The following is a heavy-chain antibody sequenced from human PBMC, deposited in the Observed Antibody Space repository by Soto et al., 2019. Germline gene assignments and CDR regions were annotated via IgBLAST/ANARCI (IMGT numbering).Heavy chain of an antibody. Sequence: ASVKVSCKVSGYTLTKLSMHWVRQAPGKGLEWMGGFDLEDGSTSYAQKFQGRVTMTRDTSTSTVYMELSSLRSEDTAVYYCARGGSYSSSDYYYYGMDVWGQGTTVTVSS. V-gene: IGHV1-24*01. CDR3: ARGGSYSSSDYYYYGMDV. J-gene: IGHJ6*02. CDR2: FDLEDGST. CDR1: GYTLTKLS. D-gene: IGHD6-6*01.